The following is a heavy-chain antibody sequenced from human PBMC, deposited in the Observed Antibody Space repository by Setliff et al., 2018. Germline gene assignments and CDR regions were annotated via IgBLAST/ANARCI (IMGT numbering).Heavy chain of an antibody. CDR2: IYTSGNT. CDR1: GGSISSGSYY. CDR3: ARHGLQFLEWLSAFDY. V-gene: IGHV4-61*02. Sequence: SETLSLTCTVSGGSISSGSYYWNWIRQPAGKGLEWIGRIYTSGNTNYNPSLKSRVTISVDTSKNQFSLKLTSVTAADTAVYYCARHGLQFLEWLSAFDYWGQGTLVTVSS. D-gene: IGHD3-3*01. J-gene: IGHJ4*02.